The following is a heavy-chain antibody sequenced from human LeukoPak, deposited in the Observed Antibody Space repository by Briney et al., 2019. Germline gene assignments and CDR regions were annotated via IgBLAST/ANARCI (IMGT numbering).Heavy chain of an antibody. Sequence: PSETLSLTCAVYGGSFSGYYWSWVRQPPGKGLEWIGEINHSGSTNYNPSLKSRVTISVDTSKNQFSLKLSSVAAADMAVYYCARGRSVYCSSTSCLALFAYWGQGTLVTVSS. D-gene: IGHD2-2*01. CDR3: ARGRSVYCSSTSCLALFAY. CDR2: INHSGST. CDR1: GGSFSGYY. V-gene: IGHV4-34*01. J-gene: IGHJ4*02.